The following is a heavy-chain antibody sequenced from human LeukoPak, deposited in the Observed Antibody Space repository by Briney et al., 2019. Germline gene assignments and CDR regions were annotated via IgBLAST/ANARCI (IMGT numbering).Heavy chain of an antibody. CDR2: ISGSGGST. V-gene: IGHV3-23*01. Sequence: PGGSLRLSCEASGVTFSSYAMSWVRQAPGKGLEWVSAISGSGGSTYYADSVKGRFTISRDNSKNTLYLQMNSLRAEDTAVYYCAKEGGDGDYYYDSSGYTEPVDYWGQGTLVTVSS. J-gene: IGHJ4*02. D-gene: IGHD3-22*01. CDR1: GVTFSSYA. CDR3: AKEGGDGDYYYDSSGYTEPVDY.